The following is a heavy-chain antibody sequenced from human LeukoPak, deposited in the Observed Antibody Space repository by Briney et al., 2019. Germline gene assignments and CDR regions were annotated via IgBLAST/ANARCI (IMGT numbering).Heavy chain of an antibody. V-gene: IGHV4-59*01. Sequence: SETLSLTCTVSGGSISSYYWSWIRQPPGKGLEWIGYIYYSGSTNYNPSLKSRVTISVDTSKSQFSLKLSSVTAADTAVYYCARGPNSSGFEYWGQGTLVTVSS. CDR3: ARGPNSSGFEY. CDR2: IYYSGST. CDR1: GGSISSYY. J-gene: IGHJ4*02. D-gene: IGHD6-19*01.